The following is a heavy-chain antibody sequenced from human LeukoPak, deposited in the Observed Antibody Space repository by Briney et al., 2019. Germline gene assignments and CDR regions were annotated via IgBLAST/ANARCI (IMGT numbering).Heavy chain of an antibody. CDR2: ISAYNGNT. Sequence: ASVKVSCKASGYTFTSYGISWVRQAPGQGLEWMGWISAYNGNTNYAQKLQGRVTMTTDTSTSTAYMELRSLRSDDTAVYYCARVFYYGSGGYSTYDAFDMWGQGTMVTVSS. D-gene: IGHD3-10*01. V-gene: IGHV1-18*01. J-gene: IGHJ3*02. CDR1: GYTFTSYG. CDR3: ARVFYYGSGGYSTYDAFDM.